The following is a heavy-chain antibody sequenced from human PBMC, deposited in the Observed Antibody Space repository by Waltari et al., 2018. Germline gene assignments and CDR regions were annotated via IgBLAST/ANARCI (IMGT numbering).Heavy chain of an antibody. J-gene: IGHJ4*02. Sequence: QLQLQESGPGLVKPSETLSLSCTVSGDSISSTSYNWGWIRPPPGKGLEWIGSIYYFQYSGRTYYNPSLKSRVTISVDTSKNQFSLKLNSVTAADTAVYYCVRDLHYCSRNNCYFDYWGQGTLVTVSS. CDR2: IYYFQYSGRT. V-gene: IGHV4-39*07. D-gene: IGHD2-2*01. CDR3: VRDLHYCSRNNCYFDY. CDR1: GDSISSTSYN.